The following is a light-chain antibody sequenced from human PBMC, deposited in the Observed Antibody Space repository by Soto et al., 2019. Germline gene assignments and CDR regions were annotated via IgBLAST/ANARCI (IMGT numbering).Light chain of an antibody. CDR3: QTWGTGIVV. CDR1: SGHSSYA. J-gene: IGLJ2*01. Sequence: QPVLTQSPSASASLGASVKLTCTLSSGHSSYAIAWHQQQPEKGPRYLMKLNSDGSHSKGDGIPDRFSGSSSGAERYLTISSLQSEDEADYYCQTWGTGIVVFGGWTKLTVL. CDR2: LNSDGSH. V-gene: IGLV4-69*01.